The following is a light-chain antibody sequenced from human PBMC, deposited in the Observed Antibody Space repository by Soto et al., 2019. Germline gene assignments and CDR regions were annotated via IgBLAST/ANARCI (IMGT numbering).Light chain of an antibody. V-gene: IGKV3-15*01. CDR2: GAS. J-gene: IGKJ1*01. CDR3: QEFNDWPRT. CDR1: QSVTSN. Sequence: EIVMTQSPVTLSVSPGERATLSCRASQSVTSNLAWYQQKPGQASRLLIYGASTRATGIPARFSGSGSGTEFPLTISNLQSEDFASCYCQEFNDWPRTVGQGTKVEIK.